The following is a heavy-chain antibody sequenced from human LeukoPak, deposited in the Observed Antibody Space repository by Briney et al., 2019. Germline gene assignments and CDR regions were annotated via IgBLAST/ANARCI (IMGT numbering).Heavy chain of an antibody. J-gene: IGHJ4*02. CDR3: ARAGGTSWADY. V-gene: IGHV3-7*01. D-gene: IGHD6-13*01. Sequence: GGSLRLSCEASGITFRDYWMTWVRQAPGKGLEWVANVKQDGTEKFYVDSVKGRFTISRDNGKNSLYLQMNSLRVEDTAIYYCARAGGTSWADYWGQGALATVSS. CDR1: GITFRDYW. CDR2: VKQDGTEK.